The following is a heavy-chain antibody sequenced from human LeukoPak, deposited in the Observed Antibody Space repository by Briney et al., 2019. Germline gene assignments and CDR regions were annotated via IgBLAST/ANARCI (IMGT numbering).Heavy chain of an antibody. CDR1: GFTFSSFW. D-gene: IGHD5-24*01. CDR2: LNTDGSYT. Sequence: GGSLRLSCAASGFTFSSFWMHWVRQAPGKGLAWVSRLNTDGSYTSYADSVKGRFTISRDNAKNTLYLHMNSLRAEDTAVYYCARGINGPMDWGQGTLVTVSS. V-gene: IGHV3-74*01. J-gene: IGHJ4*02. CDR3: ARGINGPMD.